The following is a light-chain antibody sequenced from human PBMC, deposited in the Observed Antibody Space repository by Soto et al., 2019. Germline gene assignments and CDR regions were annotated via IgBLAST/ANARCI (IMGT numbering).Light chain of an antibody. V-gene: IGLV2-11*01. CDR3: CSYAGSYPWV. CDR1: SSDVGGYNY. CDR2: DVS. Sequence: QSALTQPRSVSGSPGQSVTISCTGTSSDVGGYNYVSWYQQHPGKAPKLMIYDVSKRPSGVPDRFSGSKSGNTASLTISGLLAEDEADYYCCSYAGSYPWVFGGGTKVTVL. J-gene: IGLJ3*02.